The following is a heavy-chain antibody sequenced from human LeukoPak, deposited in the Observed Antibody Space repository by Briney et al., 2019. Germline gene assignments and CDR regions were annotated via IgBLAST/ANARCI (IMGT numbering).Heavy chain of an antibody. CDR2: ISGSGGST. CDR3: AKEEEAGSSSWNGVLVPKYYYYYGMDV. D-gene: IGHD6-13*01. CDR1: GSTFSSNA. Sequence: PGGSLRLSCAASGSTFSSNAMSWVRQPPENGLEWVSAISGSGGSTYYADSVKGRFTISRDNSKNTLYLQMNSLRAEDTAVYYCAKEEEAGSSSWNGVLVPKYYYYYGMDVWGQGTTVTVSS. V-gene: IGHV3-23*01. J-gene: IGHJ6*02.